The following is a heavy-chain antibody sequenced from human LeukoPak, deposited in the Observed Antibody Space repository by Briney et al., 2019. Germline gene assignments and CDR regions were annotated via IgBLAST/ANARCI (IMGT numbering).Heavy chain of an antibody. CDR2: ISAYNGNT. D-gene: IGHD2-2*01. J-gene: IGHJ4*02. CDR1: GGTFSSYG. CDR3: ARVPRPRVVPAPDY. V-gene: IGHV1-18*01. Sequence: GSSVKVSCKASGGTFSSYGISWVRQAPGQGLEWMGWISAYNGNTNYAQKLQGRVTMTTDTSTSTAYMELRSLRSDDTAVYYCARVPRPRVVPAPDYWGQGTLVTVSS.